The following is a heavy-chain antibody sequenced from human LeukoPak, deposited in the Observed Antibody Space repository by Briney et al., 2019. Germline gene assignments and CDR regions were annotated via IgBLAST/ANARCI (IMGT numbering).Heavy chain of an antibody. CDR3: ARDWADPVRLRDVT. CDR1: GFTFSSYE. CDR2: ISSSGSTI. D-gene: IGHD4-17*01. J-gene: IGHJ5*02. Sequence: GGSLRLSCAASGFTFSSYEMNWVRQAPGKGLEWVSYISSSGSTIYYADSVKGRFTISRDNAKNSLYLQMNSLRAEDTAVYYCARDWADPVRLRDVTWGQGILVTVSS. V-gene: IGHV3-48*03.